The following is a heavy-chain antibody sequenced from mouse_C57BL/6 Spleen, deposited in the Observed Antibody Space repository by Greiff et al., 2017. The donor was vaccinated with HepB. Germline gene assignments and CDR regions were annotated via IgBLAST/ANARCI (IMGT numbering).Heavy chain of an antibody. CDR3: YLYSNYDAMDY. V-gene: IGHV1-67*01. D-gene: IGHD2-5*01. J-gene: IGHJ4*01. CDR1: GYTFTDYA. CDR2: ISTYYGDA. Sequence: QVQLKESGPELVRPGVSVKISCKGSGYTFTDYAMHWVKQSHAKSLEWIGVISTYYGDASYNQKFKDKATMTVDKSSSTAYMELARLTSEDSAVYYCYLYSNYDAMDYWGQGTSVTVSS.